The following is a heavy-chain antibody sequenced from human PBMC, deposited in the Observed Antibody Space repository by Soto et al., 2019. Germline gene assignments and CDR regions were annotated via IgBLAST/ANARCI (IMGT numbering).Heavy chain of an antibody. CDR1: GGSFSGYY. Sequence: SETLSLTCAVYGGSFSGYYWTWIRQPPGTGLEWIGEINHSGSTNYNPSLKSRITISVDTSKNQFSLKLTSVTAADTAVYYCATLSGDSGYDYGRQQLAPPVDYWGQGTLVTVSS. D-gene: IGHD5-12*01. CDR3: ATLSGDSGYDYGRQQLAPPVDY. J-gene: IGHJ4*02. V-gene: IGHV4-34*01. CDR2: INHSGST.